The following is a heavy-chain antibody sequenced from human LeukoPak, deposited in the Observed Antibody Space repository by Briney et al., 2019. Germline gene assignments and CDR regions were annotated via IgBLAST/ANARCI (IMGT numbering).Heavy chain of an antibody. CDR3: ARHRRENWVTAKGDAFDI. CDR1: GYSFTSYW. CDR2: IYPGDSDT. V-gene: IGHV5-51*01. J-gene: IGHJ3*02. D-gene: IGHD2-21*02. Sequence: GESLKISCKGSGYSFTSYWIGWVRQMPGKGLEWMGIIYPGDSDTRYSPSFQGQVTISADKSISTAYLQWSSLKASDTAMYYCARHRRENWVTAKGDAFDIWGQGTMVTVSS.